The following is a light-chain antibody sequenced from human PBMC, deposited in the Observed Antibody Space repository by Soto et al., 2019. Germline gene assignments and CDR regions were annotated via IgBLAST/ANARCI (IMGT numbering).Light chain of an antibody. CDR3: QQYSSPPWT. CDR2: WAS. V-gene: IGKV4-1*01. CDR1: RSLLYSSNNDNC. Sequence: DIVLTQSPDSLAVSLGERATINCRSSRSLLYSSNNDNCLAWYQQKPGQPPKLLIYWASTRESGVPDRFSGSGSGTDFTLTISSLQAEDVAVYYCQQYSSPPWTFGQGTKVEIK. J-gene: IGKJ1*01.